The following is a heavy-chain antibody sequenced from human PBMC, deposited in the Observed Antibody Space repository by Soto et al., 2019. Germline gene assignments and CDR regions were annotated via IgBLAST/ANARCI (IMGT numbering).Heavy chain of an antibody. D-gene: IGHD6-13*01. CDR2: INPNSGGT. Sequence: GASVKVSCKASGYTFTGYYMHWVRQAPGQGLEWMGWINPNSGGTNYAQKLQGWVTMTRDTSISTAYMELSRLRSDDTAVYYCARDGGYSSSPTSHYYYYGMDVWGQGTTVTVSS. V-gene: IGHV1-2*04. CDR1: GYTFTGYY. J-gene: IGHJ6*02. CDR3: ARDGGYSSSPTSHYYYYGMDV.